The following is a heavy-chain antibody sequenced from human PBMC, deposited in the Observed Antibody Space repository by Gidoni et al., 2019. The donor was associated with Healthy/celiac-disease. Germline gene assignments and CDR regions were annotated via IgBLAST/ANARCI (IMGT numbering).Heavy chain of an antibody. J-gene: IGHJ6*02. CDR1: GFTLSSYA. V-gene: IGHV3-23*01. D-gene: IGHD3-22*01. Sequence: EVQLLESGGGLVQPGGSLRLSCAASGFTLSSYAMSWVRQAPGKGLEGVSAISGSGGSTYYADSVKVRFTISRDNSKNTLYLQMNSLRAEDTAVYYCAKNRVTTSDYYYYGMDVWGQGTTVTVSS. CDR2: ISGSGGST. CDR3: AKNRVTTSDYYYYGMDV.